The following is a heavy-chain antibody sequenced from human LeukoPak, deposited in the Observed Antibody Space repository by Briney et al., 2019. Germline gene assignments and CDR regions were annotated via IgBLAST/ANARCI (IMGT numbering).Heavy chain of an antibody. J-gene: IGHJ4*02. Sequence: PGGSLRLFCTASGFSFSGYGMHWVRQAPGKGLKWVAVISFDGNTQYLADSVRGRFTISRDNSKTTLDLQMNSLRTEDTALYYCTRASGSYSNFDYWGQGTLVTVSS. CDR2: ISFDGNTQ. CDR3: TRASGSYSNFDY. CDR1: GFSFSGYG. V-gene: IGHV3-30*19. D-gene: IGHD1-26*01.